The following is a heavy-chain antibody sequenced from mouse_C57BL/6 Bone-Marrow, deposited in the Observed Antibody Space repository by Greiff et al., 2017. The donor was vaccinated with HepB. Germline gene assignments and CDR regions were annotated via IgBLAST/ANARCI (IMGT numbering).Heavy chain of an antibody. CDR1: GYSFTDYN. J-gene: IGHJ1*03. D-gene: IGHD1-1*01. CDR3: ARGDYYGSPWYFDV. V-gene: IGHV1-39*01. CDR2: INPNYGTT. Sequence: EVQLQESGPELVKPGASVKISCKASGYSFTDYNMNWVKQSNGKSLEWIGVINPNYGTTSYNQKFKGKATLTVDQSSSTAYMQLNSLTSEDSAVYYCARGDYYGSPWYFDVWGTGTTVTVSS.